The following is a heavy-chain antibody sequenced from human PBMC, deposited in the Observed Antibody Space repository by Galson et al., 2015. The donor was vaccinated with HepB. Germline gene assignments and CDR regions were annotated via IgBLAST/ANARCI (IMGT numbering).Heavy chain of an antibody. CDR2: ITPSGDNP. CDR1: GFTFSYYA. J-gene: IGHJ4*02. CDR3: AKVFPEKTDGWYRQALYYFGS. Sequence: SLRLSCAASGFTFSYYAMSWVRQAPGKGLAWVSAITPSGDNPYSADSMKGRFTISRDNSQNTLFLQMNSLRADDTAIYFCAKVFPEKTDGWYRQALYYFGSWVQGTRVTVSS. D-gene: IGHD6-19*01. V-gene: IGHV3-23*01.